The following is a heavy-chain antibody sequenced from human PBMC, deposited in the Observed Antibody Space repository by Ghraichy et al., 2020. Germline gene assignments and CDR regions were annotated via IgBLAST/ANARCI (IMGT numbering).Heavy chain of an antibody. CDR1: GGSISSSSYY. CDR2: IYYSGST. J-gene: IGHJ2*01. CDR3: ARGGANWGSSHWYFDL. D-gene: IGHD7-27*01. V-gene: IGHV4-39*01. Sequence: SETLSLTCTVSGGSISSSSYYWGWIRQPPGKGLERIGSIYYSGSTYYNPSLKSRVTISVDTSKNQFSLKLSSVTAADTAVYYCARGGANWGSSHWYFDLWGLGTLVTVSS.